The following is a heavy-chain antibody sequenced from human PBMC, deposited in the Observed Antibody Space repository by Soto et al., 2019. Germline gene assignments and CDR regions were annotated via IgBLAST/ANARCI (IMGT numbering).Heavy chain of an antibody. CDR2: IYYRGNT. J-gene: IGHJ4*02. CDR1: GDSINSDKYY. V-gene: IGHV4-39*01. CDR3: ARLEGLATISYYFDF. Sequence: SETLSLTCSVSGDSINSDKYYWGWIPQPPGKGLEWIGSIYYRGNTYYNPSLQTRVTISLDKSKSQFSLKLTSVTAADSAVYFCARLEGLATISYYFDFWGQGALVTVSS. D-gene: IGHD3-9*01.